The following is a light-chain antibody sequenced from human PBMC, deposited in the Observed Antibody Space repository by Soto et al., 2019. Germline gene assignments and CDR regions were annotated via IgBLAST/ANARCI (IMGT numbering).Light chain of an antibody. CDR1: QSIGNY. Sequence: DIQMTQSPSSLSASVGDRVTITCRASQSIGNYLNWYQQKPGKAPNLLIYGASSLQSGVPSRFSGRGSETDFTLTINNLQPEDFATYYCQQSYPAVFDFGTWTKVDIK. CDR2: GAS. V-gene: IGKV1-39*01. CDR3: QQSYPAVFD. J-gene: IGKJ3*01.